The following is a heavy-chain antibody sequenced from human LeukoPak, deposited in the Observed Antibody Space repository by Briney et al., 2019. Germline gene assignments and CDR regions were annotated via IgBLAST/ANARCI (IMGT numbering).Heavy chain of an antibody. CDR1: GFPFSDDW. V-gene: IGHV3-15*01. CDR2: IKKKGDGGTT. J-gene: IGHJ4*02. CDR3: TTVTMVRDYDY. Sequence: GGSLRLSCAASGFPFSDDWMSWVRQAPGKGLEWVGRIKKKGDGGTTDYAAPVKGRFTISRDDSKNMLYLEMNNLKIEDTAVYYCTTVTMVRDYDYWGQGTLVTVSS. D-gene: IGHD3-10*01.